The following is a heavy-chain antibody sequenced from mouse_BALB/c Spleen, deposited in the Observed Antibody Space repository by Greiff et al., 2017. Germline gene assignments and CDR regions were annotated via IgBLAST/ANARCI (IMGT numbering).Heavy chain of an antibody. CDR2: INSNGGST. D-gene: IGHD2-1*01. CDR1: GFTFSSYY. J-gene: IGHJ4*01. Sequence: EVQLVESGGGLVKLGGSLKLSCAASGFTFSSYYMSWVRQTPEKRLELVAAINSNGGSTYYPDTVKGRFTISRDNAKNTLYLQMSSLKSEDTALYYCARHGDGNYAMDYWGQGTSVTVSS. CDR3: ARHGDGNYAMDY. V-gene: IGHV5-6-2*01.